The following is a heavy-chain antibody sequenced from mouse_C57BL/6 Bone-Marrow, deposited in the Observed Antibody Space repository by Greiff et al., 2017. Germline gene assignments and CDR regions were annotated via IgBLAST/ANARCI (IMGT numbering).Heavy chain of an antibody. CDR3: ARSFTATRRWFAY. J-gene: IGHJ3*01. V-gene: IGHV1-50*01. D-gene: IGHD1-2*01. CDR1: GYTFTSYW. CDR2: IDPSDSYT. Sequence: QVQLQQPGAELVKPGASVKLSCKASGYTFTSYWMQWVKQRPGQGLEWIGEIDPSDSYTNYNQKFKGKATLTVDTASSTAYMQLSSLTSEDSAVYYCARSFTATRRWFAYWGQGTLVTVSA.